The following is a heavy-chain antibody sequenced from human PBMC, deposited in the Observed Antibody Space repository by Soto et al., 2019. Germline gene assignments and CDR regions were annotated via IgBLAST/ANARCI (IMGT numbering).Heavy chain of an antibody. D-gene: IGHD2-15*01. J-gene: IGHJ4*02. CDR2: ISYDGSNK. Sequence: QVQLVESGGGVVQPGRSLRLSCAASGFTFSSYAMHWVRQAPGKGLEWVAVISYDGSNKYYADSVKGRFTISRDNSKNTLYLQMNSLRAEDTAVYYCALPKSCSGGSCYSSPFDYWGQGTLVTVSS. CDR1: GFTFSSYA. V-gene: IGHV3-30-3*01. CDR3: ALPKSCSGGSCYSSPFDY.